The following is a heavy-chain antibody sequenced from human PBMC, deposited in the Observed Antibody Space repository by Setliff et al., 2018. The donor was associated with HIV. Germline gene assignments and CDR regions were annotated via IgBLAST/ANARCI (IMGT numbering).Heavy chain of an antibody. J-gene: IGHJ4*02. D-gene: IGHD6-19*01. V-gene: IGHV4-38-2*02. Sequence: SETLSLTCSVSGYSISSGYYWAWIRQPPGKGLEWIGSVSQSWNTYYNPSLKSRITISIDTSNNQFSLKLASVTAADTAVYYCARAGYSTGWYTQFDYWGQGALVTVSS. CDR1: GYSISSGYY. CDR2: VSQSWNT. CDR3: ARAGYSTGWYTQFDY.